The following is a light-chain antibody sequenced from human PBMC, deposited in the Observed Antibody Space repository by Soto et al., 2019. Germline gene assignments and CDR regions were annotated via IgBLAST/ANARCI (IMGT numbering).Light chain of an antibody. V-gene: IGKV3-20*01. CDR3: KQYGRSPWT. J-gene: IGKJ1*01. Sequence: EIVLTQSPGTLSLSPGERATLSCRASQSVSSSYLAWYQQKPGQAPRLLIYGASSRATGIPDRFSGSGSGTDFNLTISRLEHEDLAVYYCKQYGRSPWTFGQGTKVEIK. CDR1: QSVSSSY. CDR2: GAS.